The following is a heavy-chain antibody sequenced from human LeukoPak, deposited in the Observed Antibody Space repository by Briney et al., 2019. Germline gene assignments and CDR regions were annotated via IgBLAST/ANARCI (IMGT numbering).Heavy chain of an antibody. CDR1: GGSISSYY. CDR2: IYYSGRN. CDR3: ARQFPYSSSWYRGAFDI. D-gene: IGHD6-13*01. Sequence: SETLSLTCTVSGGSISSYYWSWIRQPPGKGLEWVGYIYYSGRNNYNPSLKSRVTISVDTSKNQFSLKLSSVTAADTAVYYCARQFPYSSSWYRGAFDIWGQGTMVTVSS. J-gene: IGHJ3*02. V-gene: IGHV4-59*08.